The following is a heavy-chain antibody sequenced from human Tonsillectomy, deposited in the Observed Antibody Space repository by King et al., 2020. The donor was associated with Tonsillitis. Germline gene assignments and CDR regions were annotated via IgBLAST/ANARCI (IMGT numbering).Heavy chain of an antibody. CDR2: ISGSGVRI. CDR3: AKDSLYSHGSIFDY. D-gene: IGHD5-18*01. J-gene: IGHJ4*02. Sequence: VQLVESGGGLVQPGGSLRLSCAASGFTFSSYAMSWVRQAPGKGLEWVSGISGSGVRIYYGDSVKGRFTISRDNSKNTLYLQMNSLRAEDTAVYYCAKDSLYSHGSIFDYWGQGILVTVSS. V-gene: IGHV3-23*04. CDR1: GFTFSSYA.